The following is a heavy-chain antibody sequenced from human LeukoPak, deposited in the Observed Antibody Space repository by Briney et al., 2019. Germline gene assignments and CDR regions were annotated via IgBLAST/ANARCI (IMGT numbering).Heavy chain of an antibody. Sequence: PGGSLRLSCAASGFTVSSNYMSWVRQAPGKGLEWVSYISSSSSTIYYADSVKGRFTISRDNAKNSLYLQMNSLRAEDTAVYYCARDLGSSGWFTFDYWGQGTLVTVSS. CDR2: ISSSSSTI. J-gene: IGHJ4*02. V-gene: IGHV3-48*01. CDR1: GFTVSSNY. D-gene: IGHD6-19*01. CDR3: ARDLGSSGWFTFDY.